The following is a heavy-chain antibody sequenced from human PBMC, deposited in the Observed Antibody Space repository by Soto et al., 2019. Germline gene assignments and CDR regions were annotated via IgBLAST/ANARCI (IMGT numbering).Heavy chain of an antibody. CDR2: ISSSSSYI. V-gene: IGHV3-21*01. J-gene: IGHJ6*02. CDR1: GFTFSSYS. Sequence: EVQLVESGGGLVKPGGSLRLSCAASGFTFSSYSMNWVRQAPGKGLEWVSSISSSSSYIYYADSVKGRFTISRDNAKNSLYLQMNSLRAEDTAVYYCARAGEHYYYYGMDVWGRGTTVTVSS. CDR3: ARAGEHYYYYGMDV. D-gene: IGHD3-10*01.